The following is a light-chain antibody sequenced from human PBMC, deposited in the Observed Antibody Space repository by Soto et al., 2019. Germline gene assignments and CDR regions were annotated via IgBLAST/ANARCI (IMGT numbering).Light chain of an antibody. V-gene: IGLV1-44*01. J-gene: IGLJ2*01. CDR3: AAWDVSLVV. CDR2: SDN. CDR1: SSNIGTNT. Sequence: QSVLTQPPSASGTPGQRVTISCSGSSSNIGTNTVIWYLQLPGAAPKLLIYSDNQRPSGVPDRFSGSKFGTSASLAISGLQSEDEADYYCAAWDVSLVVFGGGTKLTVL.